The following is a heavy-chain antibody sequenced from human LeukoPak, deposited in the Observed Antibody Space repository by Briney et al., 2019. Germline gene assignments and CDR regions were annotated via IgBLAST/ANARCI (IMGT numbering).Heavy chain of an antibody. CDR3: ARAGEEQLVHFDY. CDR1: GFTFSSYS. D-gene: IGHD6-13*01. CDR2: ISSSSSYI. V-gene: IGHV3-21*01. Sequence: GGSLRLSCAASGFTFSSYSMTWVRQAPGKGLEWVSSISSSSSYIYYADSVKGRFTISRDNAKNSLYLQMNSLRAEDTAVYYYARAGEEQLVHFDYWGQGTLVTVSS. J-gene: IGHJ4*02.